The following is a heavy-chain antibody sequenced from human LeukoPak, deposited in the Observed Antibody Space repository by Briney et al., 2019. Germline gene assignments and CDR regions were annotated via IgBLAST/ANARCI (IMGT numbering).Heavy chain of an antibody. D-gene: IGHD3-16*01. CDR3: VSAYGGLLDY. CDR1: GFTFSSYE. V-gene: IGHV3-48*03. J-gene: IGHJ4*02. Sequence: GGSLRLSCAASGFTFSSYEMNWVRQAPGKGLEWLSYISGSGTTIYYADSVRGRFTISRDNARKSLYLQMNSLRDEDTAVYYCVSAYGGLLDYWGQGALVTVSS. CDR2: ISGSGTTI.